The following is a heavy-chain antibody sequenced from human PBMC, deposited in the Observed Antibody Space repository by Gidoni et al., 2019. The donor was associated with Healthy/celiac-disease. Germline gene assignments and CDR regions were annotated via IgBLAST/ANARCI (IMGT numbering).Heavy chain of an antibody. Sequence: EVQLVESGGGLVKRGGSLRLSCAASGFTFSNYNMNWVRQAPGAGLEWVSSISSSSSYIYYADSVKGRFTISRDNAKNSLSLQMNSLRAEDTAVYYCARIMSYCSGGSCYSSAFDIWGQGTMVTVSS. CDR3: ARIMSYCSGGSCYSSAFDI. CDR1: GFTFSNYN. D-gene: IGHD2-15*01. J-gene: IGHJ3*02. V-gene: IGHV3-21*01. CDR2: ISSSSSYI.